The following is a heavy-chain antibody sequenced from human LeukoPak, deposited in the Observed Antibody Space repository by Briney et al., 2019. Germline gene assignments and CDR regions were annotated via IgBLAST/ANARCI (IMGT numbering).Heavy chain of an antibody. CDR1: GFTFDDYA. CDR2: ISWNSGSI. Sequence: GGSLRLSCAASGFTFDDYAMHWVRQAPGKGLEWVSGISWNSGSIGYADSVKGRFTISRDNAKNSLYLQMNSLRAEDTAVYYCASEDFWSGPDYWGQGTLVTVSS. D-gene: IGHD3-3*01. V-gene: IGHV3-9*01. CDR3: ASEDFWSGPDY. J-gene: IGHJ4*02.